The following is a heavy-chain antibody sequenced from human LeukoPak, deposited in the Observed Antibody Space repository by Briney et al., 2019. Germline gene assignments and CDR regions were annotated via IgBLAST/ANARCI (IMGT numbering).Heavy chain of an antibody. V-gene: IGHV4-39*01. Sequence: SETLSLTCSVSGGSISSSGYYWGWIRQPPGKGLGWIGNIYYSGSTYYNPSLKSRLTISVDTSKNQFSLKLSSVTAADTAVYCCATTYCGGDCYPAWWGQGTLVTVSS. J-gene: IGHJ4*02. CDR3: ATTYCGGDCYPAW. CDR2: IYYSGST. D-gene: IGHD2-21*02. CDR1: GGSISSSGYY.